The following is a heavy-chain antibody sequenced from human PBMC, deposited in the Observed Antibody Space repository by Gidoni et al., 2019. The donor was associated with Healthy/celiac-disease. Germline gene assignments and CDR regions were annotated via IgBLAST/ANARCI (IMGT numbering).Heavy chain of an antibody. CDR1: GGTFSSYA. CDR3: ARLGSIYSGSSSKIRGYYYYGMDV. CDR2: IIPIFGTA. D-gene: IGHD1-26*01. J-gene: IGHJ6*02. V-gene: IGHV1-69*01. Sequence: QVQLVQSGAEVKKPGSSVKVSCKASGGTFSSYAIRWVRQAPGQGLEWMGGIIPIFGTANYAQKFQGRVTITADESTSTAYMELSSLRSEDTAVYYCARLGSIYSGSSSKIRGYYYYGMDVWGQGTTVTVSS.